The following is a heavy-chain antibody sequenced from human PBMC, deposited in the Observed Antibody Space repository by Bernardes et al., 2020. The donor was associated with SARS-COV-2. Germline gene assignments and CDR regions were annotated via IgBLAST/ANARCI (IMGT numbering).Heavy chain of an antibody. CDR3: AREGVIAMIVVVIIPAAFGI. Sequence: SETLSLTCAVSGGSISSSNWWSWVRQPPGKGLEWIGEIYHSGSTNYNPSLKSRVTISVDKSKNQFSLKLSSVTAADTAVYYCAREGVIAMIVVVIIPAAFGIWGQGTMVTVSS. V-gene: IGHV4-4*02. CDR1: GGSISSSNW. CDR2: IYHSGST. J-gene: IGHJ3*02. D-gene: IGHD3-22*01.